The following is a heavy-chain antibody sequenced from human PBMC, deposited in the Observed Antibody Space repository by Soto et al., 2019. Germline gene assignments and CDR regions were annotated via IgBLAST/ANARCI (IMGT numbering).Heavy chain of an antibody. CDR2: ISAYNGDT. V-gene: IGHV1-18*01. D-gene: IGHD5-18*01. CDR1: GYTYPSYG. CDR3: AGRQTDSVTYPPYFCYYMDV. J-gene: IGHJ6*03. Sequence: QAQLVQSGAEVKKPGASVKVSCKASGYTYPSYGISWVRQAPGQGLEWMGWISAYNGDTKYAQKFQGRLTLTTDTTAAAAYTELRSLETDGPAVYYWAGRQTDSVTYPPYFCYYMDVWGKGTTVAVSS.